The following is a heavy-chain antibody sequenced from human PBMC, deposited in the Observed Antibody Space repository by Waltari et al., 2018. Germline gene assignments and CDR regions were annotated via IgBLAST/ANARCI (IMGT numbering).Heavy chain of an antibody. CDR2: MNPNSGNT. J-gene: IGHJ4*02. Sequence: QVQLVQSGAEVKKPGASVRVSCKTSGYTFSSCDIYWVGQATGQGLEWMGWMNPNSGNTGFAQKFQGRVTMTRDTSISTAYMELSSLKSEDTAIYYCARPLLLHGDGMGYWGQGTLVTVSS. V-gene: IGHV1-8*01. D-gene: IGHD3-22*01. CDR3: ARPLLLHGDGMGY. CDR1: GYTFSSCD.